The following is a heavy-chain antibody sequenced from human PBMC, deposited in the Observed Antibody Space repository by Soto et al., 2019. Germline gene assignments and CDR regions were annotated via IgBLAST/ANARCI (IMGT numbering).Heavy chain of an antibody. V-gene: IGHV3-23*01. J-gene: IGHJ4*02. CDR1: SFTFSRYA. CDR3: ATFPLYDYGYEADY. CDR2: VSSNVGTA. D-gene: IGHD4-17*01. Sequence: EAQLLESGGGVVQPGGSLRLSCVASSFTFSRYARSWVRQAPGKGLEWVSTVSSNVGTAHYADSVKGRFTISRDNSKTTLYLQMNSLRADDTAVYYCATFPLYDYGYEADYWGQGTLVTVSS.